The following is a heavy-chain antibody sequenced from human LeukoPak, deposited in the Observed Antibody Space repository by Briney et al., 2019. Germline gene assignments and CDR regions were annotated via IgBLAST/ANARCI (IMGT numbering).Heavy chain of an antibody. CDR2: IYYSGST. CDR3: ARVNYDSSGYSYYFDY. V-gene: IGHV4-59*01. Sequence: PSETLSLTCTVSGGSISSYYWSWIRQPPGKGLEWIGYIYYSGSTNYNPSLKRRVTISVDTSKNQFSLKLSSVTAADTAVYYCARVNYDSSGYSYYFDYWGQGTLVTVSS. D-gene: IGHD3-22*01. CDR1: GGSISSYY. J-gene: IGHJ4*02.